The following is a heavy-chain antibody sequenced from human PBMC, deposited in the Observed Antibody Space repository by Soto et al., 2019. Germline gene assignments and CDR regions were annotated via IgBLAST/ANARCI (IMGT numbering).Heavy chain of an antibody. D-gene: IGHD2-15*01. CDR3: VVAGQPYCFDS. V-gene: IGHV1-18*01. CDR2: ISAYNGNT. Sequence: QVQLVQSGAEVKKPGASVKVSCKASGYTFTSYGISWVRQAPGQGLEWMGWISAYNGNTNYAQKLQGRVTMTTATSTSPAYKELRSLRSDDTAVYYCVVAGQPYCFDSWGQGTLVTVSS. CDR1: GYTFTSYG. J-gene: IGHJ4*02.